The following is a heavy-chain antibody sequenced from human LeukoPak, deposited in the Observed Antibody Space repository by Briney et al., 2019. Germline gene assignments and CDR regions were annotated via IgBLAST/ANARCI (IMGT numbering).Heavy chain of an antibody. J-gene: IGHJ6*03. CDR1: GFTFSSCA. Sequence: PGGSLRLSCAASGFTFSSCAMSWVRQAPGKGLEWVSAISDSGGSTYYADSVKGRFTISRDNSKNTLYLQMNSLRAEDTAVYYCAKGGYSGYDYYYYYYMDVWGKGTTVTVSS. D-gene: IGHD5-12*01. CDR3: AKGGYSGYDYYYYYYMDV. CDR2: ISDSGGST. V-gene: IGHV3-23*01.